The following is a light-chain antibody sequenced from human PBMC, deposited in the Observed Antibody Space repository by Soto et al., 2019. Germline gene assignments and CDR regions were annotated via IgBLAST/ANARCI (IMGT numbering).Light chain of an antibody. CDR3: QQYGNSPT. CDR2: DAS. V-gene: IGKV3-11*01. Sequence: EIVLTQSPATLSLSPGERATLSCRASQSVSSYLAWYQQKPGQAPRLLIYDASNRATGIPARFSGSGSGTDFTLTISRLEPEDFAVYYCQQYGNSPTFGPGTKVDI. CDR1: QSVSSY. J-gene: IGKJ1*01.